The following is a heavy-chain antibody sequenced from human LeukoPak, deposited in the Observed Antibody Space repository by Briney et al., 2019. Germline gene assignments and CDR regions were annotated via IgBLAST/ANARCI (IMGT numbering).Heavy chain of an antibody. CDR1: GYTFTGYY. J-gene: IGHJ4*02. V-gene: IGHV1-2*02. CDR2: INPNSGGT. Sequence: GASVKVSCKASGYTFTGYYIYWVRQAPGQGLEWMGWINPNSGGTNYAQKFQGRVTMTRDTSISIAYMQLSRLRSDDTAVYYCARSGKLGYCSGGSCYQVDYWGQGTLVTVSS. CDR3: ARSGKLGYCSGGSCYQVDY. D-gene: IGHD2-15*01.